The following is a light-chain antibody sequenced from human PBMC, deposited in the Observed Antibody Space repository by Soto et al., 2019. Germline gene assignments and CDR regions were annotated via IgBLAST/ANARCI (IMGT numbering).Light chain of an antibody. CDR2: EGS. V-gene: IGLV2-23*01. CDR3: CSYAGSSTSLYV. Sequence: QSVLTQPASVSGSPGQSITISCTGTSSDVGSYNLVSWYQQHPGKAPKLMIYEGSKRPSGVSNRFSGSKSDNTASLTISGLQAEDEADYYCCSYAGSSTSLYVFGTGTKLTVL. J-gene: IGLJ1*01. CDR1: SSDVGSYNL.